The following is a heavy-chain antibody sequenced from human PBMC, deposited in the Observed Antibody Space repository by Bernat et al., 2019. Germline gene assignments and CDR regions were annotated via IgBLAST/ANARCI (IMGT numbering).Heavy chain of an antibody. J-gene: IGHJ3*02. CDR1: GFRFSSHD. CDR3: VREQQLGGPDALDI. CDR2: IDTAGDT. Sequence: EVQLVESGGGLVQPGRSLRLSCAASGFRFSSHDMHWVRQTTGKGLEWVSAIDTAGDTYYPGSVKGRFTISRENAKNSLYLEMNSLRAGDTAVYFCVREQQLGGPDALDIWGHGTMVTVSS. D-gene: IGHD6-13*01. V-gene: IGHV3-13*01.